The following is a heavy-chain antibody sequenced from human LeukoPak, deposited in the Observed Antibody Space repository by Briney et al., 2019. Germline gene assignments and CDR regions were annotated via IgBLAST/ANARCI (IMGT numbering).Heavy chain of an antibody. CDR2: IYYSGST. V-gene: IGHV4-39*01. J-gene: IGHJ4*02. Sequence: PSETLSLTCTVSGGSISSSSYYWGWIRQPPGKGLEWIGSIYYSGSTYYNPSLKSRVTISVDTSKNQFSLKLSSVTAADTAVYYCARQSNTMILSVVDYWGQGTLVTVSS. CDR1: GGSISSSSYY. D-gene: IGHD3-22*01. CDR3: ARQSNTMILSVVDY.